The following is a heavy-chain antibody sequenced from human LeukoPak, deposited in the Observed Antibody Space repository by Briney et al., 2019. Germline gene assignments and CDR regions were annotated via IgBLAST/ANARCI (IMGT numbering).Heavy chain of an antibody. J-gene: IGHJ4*02. Sequence: GGSLRLSCAASGFTVSSNYMGWVRQAPGKGLEWVSVIYSGGDTYYADSVKGRFTISRDNSKNMIYLEMSSLKAEDTAVYYCAKERSLAVAGTVFDYWGQGTLVTVSS. D-gene: IGHD6-19*01. CDR1: GFTVSSNY. V-gene: IGHV3-66*01. CDR2: IYSGGDT. CDR3: AKERSLAVAGTVFDY.